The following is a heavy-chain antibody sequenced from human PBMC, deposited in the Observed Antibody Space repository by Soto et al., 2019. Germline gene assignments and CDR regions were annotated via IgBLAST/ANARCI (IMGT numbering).Heavy chain of an antibody. Sequence: VGSLRLSCVASGFTFISYEMNWVRQAPGKGLEWVSYITGGGSTIYYRDSVKGRFTISRSNAKNSLYLQMNSLRAEDTAVYYCARVSAAYGMDVWGQGTTVTVSS. D-gene: IGHD2-2*01. CDR2: ITGGGSTI. CDR1: GFTFISYE. V-gene: IGHV3-48*03. J-gene: IGHJ6*02. CDR3: ARVSAAYGMDV.